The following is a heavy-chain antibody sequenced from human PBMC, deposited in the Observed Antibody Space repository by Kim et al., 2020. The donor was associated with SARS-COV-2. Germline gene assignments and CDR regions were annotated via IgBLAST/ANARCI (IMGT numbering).Heavy chain of an antibody. J-gene: IGHJ3*02. Sequence: TASGFTFSNYAMNWVRQAPGKGLEWVSHITSTSSTIYDADSVKGRFTISRDNAKNSLYLQMNSLRDEDTAIYYCARDKIGYCSSTSCYPSHAFDIWGQGTMVTVSS. CDR3: ARDKIGYCSSTSCYPSHAFDI. D-gene: IGHD2-2*03. CDR1: GFTFSNYA. CDR2: ITSTSSTI. V-gene: IGHV3-48*02.